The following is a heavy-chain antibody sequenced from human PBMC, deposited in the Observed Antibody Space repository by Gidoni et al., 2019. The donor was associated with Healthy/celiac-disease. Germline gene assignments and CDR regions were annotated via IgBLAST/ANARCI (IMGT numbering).Heavy chain of an antibody. CDR3: ARDWTGEDDYGDYTTIWFYY. CDR1: GFTFRRYS. Sequence: EVPLVASGAVLVTAGASLSLSCAASGFTFRRYSMNWVRQAPGKGLEWVSSISSSSSYIYYADSVKGRFTISRDNDKNSLYLQKNSLRAEDTAVYYGARDWTGEDDYGDYTTIWFYYWGQGTLVTVSS. J-gene: IGHJ4*02. V-gene: IGHV3-21*01. CDR2: ISSSSSYI. D-gene: IGHD4-17*01.